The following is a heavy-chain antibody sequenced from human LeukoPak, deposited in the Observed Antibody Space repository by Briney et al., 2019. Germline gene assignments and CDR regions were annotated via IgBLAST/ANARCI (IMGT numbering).Heavy chain of an antibody. V-gene: IGHV1-46*01. CDR2: INPSSGSR. CDR1: GYTFTNYY. Sequence: ASVKVSCKASGYTFTNYYMHWVRQAPGQGLEWMGTINPSSGSRSYAQKFQGRVTMIRDTPTNIVYMELSSLRSEDTAVYFCARDACSSTICQAGGNWFDPWGQGTLVIVS. CDR3: ARDACSSTICQAGGNWFDP. D-gene: IGHD2-2*01. J-gene: IGHJ5*02.